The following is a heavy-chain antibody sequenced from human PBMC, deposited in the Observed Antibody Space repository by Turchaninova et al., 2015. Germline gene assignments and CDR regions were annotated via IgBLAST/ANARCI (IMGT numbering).Heavy chain of an antibody. V-gene: IGHV4-38-2*01. CDR2: IQHSGNT. Sequence: QVQLQESGPGLVKPSETLSLTCAVSGYSIRSGYFWGLIRQPPGKGLDWIGSIQHSGNTYHNPSLKSRVTMSVDTSKNQFSMKLSSVTAADTAVYYCARSFAGALGNHFDYWGQGTLVTVSS. D-gene: IGHD7-27*01. J-gene: IGHJ4*02. CDR1: GYSIRSGYF. CDR3: ARSFAGALGNHFDY.